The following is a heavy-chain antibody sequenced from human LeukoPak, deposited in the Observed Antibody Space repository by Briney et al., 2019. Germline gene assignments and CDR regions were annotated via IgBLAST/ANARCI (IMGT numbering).Heavy chain of an antibody. CDR3: ARGRGYSSSLGYYYYYGMDV. CDR2: IYYSGST. Sequence: SETLSLTCTVSGGSISSYYWSWIRQPPGKGLEWIGYIYYSGSTNYNPSLKSRVAISVDTSKNQFSLKLSSVTAADTAVYYCARGRGYSSSLGYYYYYGMDVWGQGTTVTVSS. V-gene: IGHV4-59*01. D-gene: IGHD6-13*01. CDR1: GGSISSYY. J-gene: IGHJ6*02.